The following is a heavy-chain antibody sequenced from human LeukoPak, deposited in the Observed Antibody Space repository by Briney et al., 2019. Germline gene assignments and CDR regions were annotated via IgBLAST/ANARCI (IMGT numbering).Heavy chain of an antibody. Sequence: PSETLSLTCTVSGGSISSSYWSWIRQPPGKGRECIVYIYYSGSTHYNPSLKSRVTISVDTSKNQFSLKLTSVTAADTAVYYCARVTLSSGYYYLDYWGQGTLVTVSS. V-gene: IGHV4-59*01. CDR2: IYYSGST. CDR3: ARVTLSSGYYYLDY. CDR1: GGSISSSY. D-gene: IGHD3-22*01. J-gene: IGHJ4*02.